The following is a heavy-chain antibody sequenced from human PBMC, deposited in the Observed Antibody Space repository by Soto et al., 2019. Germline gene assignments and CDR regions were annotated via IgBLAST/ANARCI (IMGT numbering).Heavy chain of an antibody. CDR3: ARTSTERYCSGGSCYPKKPAFDI. J-gene: IGHJ3*02. D-gene: IGHD2-15*01. CDR2: IYPGDSDT. CDR1: GYSFTGYW. V-gene: IGHV5-51*01. Sequence: PGESLKISCKGSGYSFTGYWIGWVRQMPGKGLEWMGIIYPGDSDTRYSPSFQGQVTISADKSISTAYLQWSSLKASDTAMYYCARTSTERYCSGGSCYPKKPAFDIWGQGTMVTVSS.